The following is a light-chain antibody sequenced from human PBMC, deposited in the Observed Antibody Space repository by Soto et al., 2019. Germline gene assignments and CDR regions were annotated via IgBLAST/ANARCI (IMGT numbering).Light chain of an antibody. CDR1: SSNIGSNF. V-gene: IGLV1-47*01. J-gene: IGLJ2*01. CDR2: RNN. CDR3: AAGDDSLSGVV. Sequence: QAVVTQPPSASGTPGQRVTISCSGSSSNIGSNFIYWYQQLPGTAPKLLIYRNNERPSGVPDRFSGSKSGTSASLAISGLRSEDEADYHCAAGDDSLSGVVFGGGTKLTVL.